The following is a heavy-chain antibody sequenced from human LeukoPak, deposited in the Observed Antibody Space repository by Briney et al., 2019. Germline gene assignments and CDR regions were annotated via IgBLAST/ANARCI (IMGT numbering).Heavy chain of an antibody. CDR2: IGIAGDP. V-gene: IGHV3-13*05. CDR3: ARGALDYADSGYYYYGLDV. J-gene: IGHJ6*02. D-gene: IGHD4-17*01. CDR1: GFTFSNFD. Sequence: PGGSLRLSCTISGFTFSNFDMHWVRQATGKGLEWVSAIGIAGDPYYPVSVKGRFTISRDKAKNSLYLQMNSLTAGDTAVYYCARGALDYADSGYYYYGLDVWGQGTTVTVSS.